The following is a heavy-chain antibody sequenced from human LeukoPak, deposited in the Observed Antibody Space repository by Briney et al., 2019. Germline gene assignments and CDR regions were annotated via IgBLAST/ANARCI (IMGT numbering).Heavy chain of an antibody. CDR2: INPNSGGT. J-gene: IGHJ1*01. CDR3: ARDPCGGYCSSTSCYACEYFQH. Sequence: ASVKVSCKASGYTFTGYYMHWVRQAPGQGLEWMGWINPNSGGTNYAQKFQGRVTMTRDTSISTAYMGLSRLRSDDTAVYYCARDPCGGYCSSTSCYACEYFQHWGQGTLVTVSS. D-gene: IGHD2-2*01. CDR1: GYTFTGYY. V-gene: IGHV1-2*02.